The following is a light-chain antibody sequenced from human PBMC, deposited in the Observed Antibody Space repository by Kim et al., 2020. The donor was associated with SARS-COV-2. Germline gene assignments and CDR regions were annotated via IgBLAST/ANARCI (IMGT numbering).Light chain of an antibody. J-gene: IGKJ4*01. CDR2: AAS. Sequence: AIRITQSPSSLSASTGDRITITCRASQGISSYLAWYQQKPGKAPKLLIYAASTLQSGVPSRFSGSGSRTDFTLTISCLQSEDFATYYCQQYYSYPPTFGGGTKVDIK. CDR1: QGISSY. CDR3: QQYYSYPPT. V-gene: IGKV1-8*01.